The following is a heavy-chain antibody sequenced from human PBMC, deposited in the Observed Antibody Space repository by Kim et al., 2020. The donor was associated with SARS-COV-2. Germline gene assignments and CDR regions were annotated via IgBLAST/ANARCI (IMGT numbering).Heavy chain of an antibody. J-gene: IGHJ4*02. V-gene: IGHV3-43D*03. CDR3: AKSLLVGATEQFSFFDY. CDR1: GFTFDDYA. Sequence: GGSLRLSCAASGFTFDDYAMHWVRQAPGKGLEWVSLISWDGGSTYYADSVKGRFTISRDNSKNSLYLQMNSLRAEDTALYYCAKSLLVGATEQFSFFDYWGQGTLVTVSS. CDR2: ISWDGGST. D-gene: IGHD1-26*01.